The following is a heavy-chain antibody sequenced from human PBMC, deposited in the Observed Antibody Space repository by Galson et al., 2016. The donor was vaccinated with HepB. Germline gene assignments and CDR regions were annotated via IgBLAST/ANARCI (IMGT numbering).Heavy chain of an antibody. CDR2: MSYDGSNT. CDR3: VKEGDLVVAATAVADTYYFDY. J-gene: IGHJ4*02. CDR1: GFTFRSCG. V-gene: IGHV3-30*18. D-gene: IGHD2-15*01. Sequence: SLRLSCAASGFTFRSCGMHWVRQAPGKGLERVAVMSYDGSNTYYADSVKGRFTISRDNSKNTLYLQMNSLRADDTAVYYCVKEGDLVVAATAVADTYYFDYWGRGTLFTVSS.